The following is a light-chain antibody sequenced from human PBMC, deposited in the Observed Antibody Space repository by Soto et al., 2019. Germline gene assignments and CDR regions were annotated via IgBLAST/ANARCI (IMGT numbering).Light chain of an antibody. CDR2: DAS. V-gene: IGKV3-11*01. J-gene: IGKJ3*01. CDR3: QPRYRWPPFT. Sequence: EIVLTQSPATLSLSPGERATLSCRASQSISNLVAWSQQKPGQSPRLLIYDASNRATGIPARFSGSGSGTDFTLTISSLEPEDFAVYYCQPRYRWPPFTFGPGTKVDIK. CDR1: QSISNL.